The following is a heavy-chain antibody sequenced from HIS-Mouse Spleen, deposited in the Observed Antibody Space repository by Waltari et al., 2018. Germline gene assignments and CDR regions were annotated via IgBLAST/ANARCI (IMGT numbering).Heavy chain of an antibody. CDR1: GGSISSRSDY. J-gene: IGHJ6*02. CDR2: IYYSGST. V-gene: IGHV4-39*07. CDR3: ARVGSMITFGGVIALPLYGMDV. D-gene: IGHD3-16*02. Sequence: QLQLQESGPGLVKPSETLSLTCTVAGGSISSRSDYWGSTRQPPGTGVAWIGSIYYSGSTYYNPSLKSRVTISVDTSKNQFSLKLSSVTAADTAVYYCARVGSMITFGGVIALPLYGMDVWGQGTTVTVSS.